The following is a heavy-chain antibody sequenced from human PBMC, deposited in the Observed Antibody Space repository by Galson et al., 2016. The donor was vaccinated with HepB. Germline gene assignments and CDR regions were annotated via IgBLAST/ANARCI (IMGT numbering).Heavy chain of an antibody. CDR3: ARCTRVDGMDV. V-gene: IGHV4-59*01. Sequence: ETLSLTCTVSGGSISGYYWSWIRQPPGRGLEWIGYIYYSGSTNYNPSLKSRVTISADTSKNQFSLNLNSVTAADTAVYYCARCTRVDGMDVWGKGTTVTVSS. CDR2: IYYSGST. D-gene: IGHD2-8*02. J-gene: IGHJ6*04. CDR1: GGSISGYY.